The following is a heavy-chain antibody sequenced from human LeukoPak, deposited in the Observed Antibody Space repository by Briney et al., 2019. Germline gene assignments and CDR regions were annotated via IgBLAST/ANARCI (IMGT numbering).Heavy chain of an antibody. CDR1: GYTFTGYY. V-gene: IGHV1-2*02. CDR2: INPNSGGT. CDR3: ARGHDYGDYFDY. J-gene: IGHJ4*02. Sequence: ASVRVSCKASGYTFTGYYMHWVRQAPGQGLEWMGWINPNSGGTNYAQKFQGRVTMTRDTSISTAYMELSRLRSDDTAVYYCARGHDYGDYFDYWGQGTLVTVSS. D-gene: IGHD4-17*01.